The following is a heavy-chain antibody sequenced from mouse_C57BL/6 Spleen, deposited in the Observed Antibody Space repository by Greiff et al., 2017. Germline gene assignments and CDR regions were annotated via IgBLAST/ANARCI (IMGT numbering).Heavy chain of an antibody. D-gene: IGHD2-4*01. Sequence: DVMLVESGGGLVKPGGSLKLSCAASGFTFSSYALSWVRQTPEKRLEWVATISDGGSYTYYPDNVKGRFTISRDNAKNNLYLQMSHLKSEDTAMYYCERYDYAKAMDYWGQGISVTVSS. CDR1: GFTFSSYA. CDR2: ISDGGSYT. V-gene: IGHV5-4*03. J-gene: IGHJ4*01. CDR3: ERYDYAKAMDY.